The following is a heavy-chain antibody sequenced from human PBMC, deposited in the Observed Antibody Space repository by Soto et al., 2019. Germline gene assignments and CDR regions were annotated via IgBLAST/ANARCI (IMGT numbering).Heavy chain of an antibody. V-gene: IGHV3-30-3*01. J-gene: IGHJ4*02. Sequence: VQLVESGGGVVQPGRSLRLSCAASGFTFSSYAMHWVRQAPGKGLEWVAVISYDGSNKYYADSVKGRFTISRDNSKNTLYLQMNSLRAEDTAVYYCARDGSGDYGTFDYWGQGTLVTVSS. CDR1: GFTFSSYA. CDR2: ISYDGSNK. CDR3: ARDGSGDYGTFDY. D-gene: IGHD4-17*01.